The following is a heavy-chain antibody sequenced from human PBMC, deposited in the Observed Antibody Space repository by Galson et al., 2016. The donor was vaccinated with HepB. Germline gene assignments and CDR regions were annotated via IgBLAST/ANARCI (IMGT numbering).Heavy chain of an antibody. CDR1: GFTFSDYN. CDR3: AKDHTGSTVGWSDGMDV. V-gene: IGHV3-23*01. J-gene: IGHJ6*02. CDR2: ITGTGGGT. Sequence: SLRLSCAASGFTFSDYNMNWVRQAPGKGLEWISGITGTGGGTYYADSVKGRFTISRDTSKNTLFLQLSSLRVEDTAVYYCAKDHTGSTVGWSDGMDVWGQGTRVTVSS. D-gene: IGHD1-7*01.